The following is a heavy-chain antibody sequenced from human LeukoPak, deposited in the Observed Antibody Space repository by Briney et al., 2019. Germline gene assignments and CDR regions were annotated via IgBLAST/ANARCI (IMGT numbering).Heavy chain of an antibody. V-gene: IGHV4-34*01. CDR1: GGSLSAYH. CDR3: ARSRTDLISTGARYGMDV. Sequence: SETLSLTCAVYGGSLSAYHWRWIRHPPGKGLEWIGEINHSGRNNYNPSLKSRVTISVDTSKNQFALKLSSVTAADTALYFCARSRTDLISTGARYGMDVWGKGTTVTVSS. D-gene: IGHD1-14*01. CDR2: INHSGRN. J-gene: IGHJ6*04.